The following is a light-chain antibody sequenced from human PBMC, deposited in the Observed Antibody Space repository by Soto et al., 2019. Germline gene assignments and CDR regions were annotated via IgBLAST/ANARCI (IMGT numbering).Light chain of an antibody. V-gene: IGKV1-33*01. CDR3: QQFYDLPIT. Sequence: DIQMTQSPSALSASVGDRLTITFQASQDISDVLNWYQQQPGKAPKVLIYDASKLQTGVPSRFSGRGSGKDFTFTISSLQPDDSGTYYCQQFYDLPITFGQGTRLEIK. J-gene: IGKJ5*01. CDR2: DAS. CDR1: QDISDV.